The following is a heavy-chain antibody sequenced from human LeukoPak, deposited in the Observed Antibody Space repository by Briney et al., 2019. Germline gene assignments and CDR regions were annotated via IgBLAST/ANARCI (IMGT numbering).Heavy chain of an antibody. Sequence: QPGRSLRLSCEASGFTFSSYGMHWVRQAPGKGLEWIAVISYDGTNKYYRDSVKGRFIISRDNSKNTVYLQMNRPRAEDTAVYYCAKDRSRALWFGELKIDPWGQGTLVTVSS. J-gene: IGHJ5*02. CDR2: ISYDGTNK. V-gene: IGHV3-30*18. D-gene: IGHD3-10*01. CDR3: AKDRSRALWFGELKIDP. CDR1: GFTFSSYG.